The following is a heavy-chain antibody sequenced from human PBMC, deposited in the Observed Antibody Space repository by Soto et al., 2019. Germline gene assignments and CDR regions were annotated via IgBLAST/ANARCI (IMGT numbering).Heavy chain of an antibody. J-gene: IGHJ6*02. CDR3: GSGGWRQLLQYYYYDMDD. D-gene: IGHD5-18*01. V-gene: IGHV4-34*01. CDR1: GGSFSGYY. Sequence: SETLSLTCAVYGGSFSGYYWSWIRQPPGKGLEWIGEINHSGSTNYNPSLKTRVTISVAPSKNQSSLKLSSVTAAATAVIYCGSGGWRQLLQYYYYDMDDWGQGTTVTVSS. CDR2: INHSGST.